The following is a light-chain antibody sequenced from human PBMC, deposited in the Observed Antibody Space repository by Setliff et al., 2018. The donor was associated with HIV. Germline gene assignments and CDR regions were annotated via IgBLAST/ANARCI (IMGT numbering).Light chain of an antibody. Sequence: ALTQPASVSGSPGQSITISCTGSSSDVGNTLSVSWYQQYVGEVPKLLIYEVDGRPSGISHRFSGSKSGNTASLTISGLQVEDEADYYCCSYGTGDIWVFGGGTKVTVL. J-gene: IGLJ3*02. CDR1: SSDVGNTLS. V-gene: IGLV2-23*02. CDR2: EVD. CDR3: CSYGTGDIWV.